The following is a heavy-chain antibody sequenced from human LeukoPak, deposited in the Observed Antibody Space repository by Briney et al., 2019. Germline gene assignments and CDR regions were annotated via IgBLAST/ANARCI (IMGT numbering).Heavy chain of an antibody. CDR3: ARQREGATYY. D-gene: IGHD1-26*01. Sequence: SETLSLTCTVSGGSISSSSYYWGWIRQPPGKGLEWIGSIYYSGSTYYNPSLKSRFTISVDTSKNQFSLKLSSVTAADTAVYYCARQREGATYYWGQGTLVTVSS. V-gene: IGHV4-39*01. CDR2: IYYSGST. J-gene: IGHJ4*02. CDR1: GGSISSSSYY.